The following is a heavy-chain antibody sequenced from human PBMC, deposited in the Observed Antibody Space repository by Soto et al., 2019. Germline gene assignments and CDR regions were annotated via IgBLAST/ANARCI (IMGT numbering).Heavy chain of an antibody. J-gene: IGHJ4*02. CDR3: AKNLQSYDSSGYYPDDY. CDR2: ISGSGGST. D-gene: IGHD3-22*01. V-gene: IGHV3-23*01. CDR1: GFTFSSYA. Sequence: GGSLRLSCAASGFTFSSYAMSWVRQAPGKGLEWVSAISGSGGSTYYADSVKGRFTISRDNSKNTLYLQMNSLRAEDTAVYYCAKNLQSYDSSGYYPDDYPGQATFLTVS.